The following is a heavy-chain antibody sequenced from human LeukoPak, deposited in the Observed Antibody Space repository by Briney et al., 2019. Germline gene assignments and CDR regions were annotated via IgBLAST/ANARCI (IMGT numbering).Heavy chain of an antibody. CDR3: ARDVGSQQQLVPYFDY. CDR1: GFTFSSYW. CDR2: IKQDGSEK. J-gene: IGHJ4*02. V-gene: IGHV3-7*01. D-gene: IGHD6-13*01. Sequence: GGSLRLPCAASGFTFSSYWMSWVRQAPGKGLEWVANIKQDGSEKYYVDSVKGRFTISRDNAKNSLYLQMNSLRAEDTAVYYCARDVGSQQQLVPYFDYWGQGTLVTVSS.